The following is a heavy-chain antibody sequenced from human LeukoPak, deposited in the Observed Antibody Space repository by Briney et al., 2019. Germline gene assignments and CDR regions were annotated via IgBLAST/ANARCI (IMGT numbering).Heavy chain of an antibody. V-gene: IGHV3-11*01. CDR2: ISSSGTTI. CDR1: GFPFSDHY. Sequence: GGSLRLSCAASGFPFSDHYMTWVRQAPGKGLEWISYISSSGTTIYADFVKGRFTISRDNAKNSLLLQMNSLRDEDTAVYYCATDRFWLTAWGQGTLVTVSS. J-gene: IGHJ4*02. D-gene: IGHD3-9*01. CDR3: ATDRFWLTA.